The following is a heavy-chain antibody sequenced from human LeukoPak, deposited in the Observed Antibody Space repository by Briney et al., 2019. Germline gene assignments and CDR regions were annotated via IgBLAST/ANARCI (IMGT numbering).Heavy chain of an antibody. CDR3: ARDSTTSGWFISWFDP. D-gene: IGHD6-19*01. CDR2: ISYDESNK. CDR1: GFTFSSYA. J-gene: IGHJ5*02. V-gene: IGHV3-30-3*01. Sequence: GRSLRLSCAASGFTFSSYATHWVRQAPGKGLEWVAVISYDESNKNYADSVKGRFTISRDNSKNTLYLQMNSLRAEDTAVYYCARDSTTSGWFISWFDPWGQGTLVTVSS.